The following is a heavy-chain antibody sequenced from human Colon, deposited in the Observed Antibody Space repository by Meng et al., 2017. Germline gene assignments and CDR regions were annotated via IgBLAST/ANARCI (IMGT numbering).Heavy chain of an antibody. CDR2: IRQDSSDK. V-gene: IGHV3-7*04. D-gene: IGHD6-19*01. Sequence: GESLKISCEASTSTFENYYMTWVRQAPGKGLEWVANIRQDSSDKHYADSVKGRFTISRDNAKKSLYLQINSLRAEGTAMYYWAGGSGWLFDIWGQGTMVTVSS. CDR1: TSTFENYY. CDR3: AGGSGWLFDI. J-gene: IGHJ3*02.